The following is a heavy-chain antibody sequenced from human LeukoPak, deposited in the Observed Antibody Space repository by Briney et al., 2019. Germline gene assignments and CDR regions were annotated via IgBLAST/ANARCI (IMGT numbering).Heavy chain of an antibody. D-gene: IGHD3-3*01. J-gene: IGHJ6*02. CDR1: GFTFSDFY. Sequence: GGSLRLSCAASGFTFSDFYMSWIRQAPGKGLEWVSYISSSGSTIYYADSVKGRFTISRDNAKNSLYLQMNSLRAEDTAVYYCARENPPFWSGGMDVWGQGTTVTVSS. CDR2: ISSSGSTI. CDR3: ARENPPFWSGGMDV. V-gene: IGHV3-11*01.